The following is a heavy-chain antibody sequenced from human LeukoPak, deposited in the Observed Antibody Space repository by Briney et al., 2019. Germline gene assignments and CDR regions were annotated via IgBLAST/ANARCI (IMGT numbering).Heavy chain of an antibody. J-gene: IGHJ6*04. CDR3: ARGPYYGSGSRADGMDV. Sequence: ASVKVSSKASGYILTTYGFSWVRQAPGQGLEWMGWISPYSGNTNYAQKFQGRVTMTADTSTSIVYMELRSLRSGDTAVYYCARGPYYGSGSRADGMDVWGKGTTVTVSS. CDR1: GYILTTYG. CDR2: ISPYSGNT. V-gene: IGHV1-18*04. D-gene: IGHD3-10*01.